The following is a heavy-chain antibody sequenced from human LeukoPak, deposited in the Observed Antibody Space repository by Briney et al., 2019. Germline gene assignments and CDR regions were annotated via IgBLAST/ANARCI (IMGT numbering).Heavy chain of an antibody. CDR1: GGSISSYY. CDR2: ISGSGGST. D-gene: IGHD6-13*01. Sequence: ETLSLTCTVSGGSISSYYWSWIRQPPGKGLEWVSAISGSGGSTYYADSVKGRFTISRDNSKNTLYLQMNSLRAEDTAVYYCANWGIAAAGIFRSYWGQGTLVTVSS. V-gene: IGHV3-23*01. CDR3: ANWGIAAAGIFRSY. J-gene: IGHJ4*02.